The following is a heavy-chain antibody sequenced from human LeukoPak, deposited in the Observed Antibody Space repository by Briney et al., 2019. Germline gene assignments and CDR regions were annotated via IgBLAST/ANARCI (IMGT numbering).Heavy chain of an antibody. Sequence: GGSLRLSCAASGFTFSSYGMHWVRQAPGKGLEWVAVIWYDGSNKYYADSVKGRFTISRDNSKNTLYLQMNSLRAEDTAVYYCARDAEDIVVVPAAKQTHYYYYMDVWGKGTTVTVSS. CDR1: GFTFSSYG. CDR3: ARDAEDIVVVPAAKQTHYYYYMDV. D-gene: IGHD2-2*01. V-gene: IGHV3-33*01. J-gene: IGHJ6*03. CDR2: IWYDGSNK.